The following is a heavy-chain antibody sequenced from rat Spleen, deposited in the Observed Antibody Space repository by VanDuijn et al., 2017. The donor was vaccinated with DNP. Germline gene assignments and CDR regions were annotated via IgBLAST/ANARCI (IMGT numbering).Heavy chain of an antibody. D-gene: IGHD1-6*01. Sequence: EVQLVESGGGLVQPGRSMKLSCAASGFTFSNYYMAWVRQAPTKGLEWVASISTGGGNTYYRDSVKGRFTISRDNAKSTLYLQMDSLRSEETATYYCARQSGGILRIITSGAMDAWGQGTSVTVSS. J-gene: IGHJ4*01. CDR2: ISTGGGNT. V-gene: IGHV5S11*01. CDR3: ARQSGGILRIITSGAMDA. CDR1: GFTFSNYY.